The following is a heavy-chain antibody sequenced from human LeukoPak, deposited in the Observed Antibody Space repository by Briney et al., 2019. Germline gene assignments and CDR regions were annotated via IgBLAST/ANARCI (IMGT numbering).Heavy chain of an antibody. CDR3: VRSLRSADF. J-gene: IGHJ4*02. V-gene: IGHV3-74*01. CDR1: GFTFSNYW. Sequence: GGSLRLSCEASGFTFSNYWMHWVRQAPGKGLMWVSQISTDGSQTFCADSVKGRFTISRDNAKNTLFLQMDSPRPEDTAVYYCVRSLRSADFWGQGTLVTVSS. CDR2: ISTDGSQT.